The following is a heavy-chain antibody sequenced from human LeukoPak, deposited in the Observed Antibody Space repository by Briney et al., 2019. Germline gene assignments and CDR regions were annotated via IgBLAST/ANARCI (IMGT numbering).Heavy chain of an antibody. CDR2: INPSGGST. CDR3: ARATWYGGNPSGAFDI. Sequence: GASVKVSCKASGYTFTNYHLHWVRQDPGQGLEWMGIINPSGGSTSYAQKFQDRVTMTRDTSTSTVYMELNSLRSEDTAVYYCARATWYGGNPSGAFDIWGQGTMVTVSS. CDR1: GYTFTNYH. V-gene: IGHV1-46*01. J-gene: IGHJ3*02. D-gene: IGHD4/OR15-4a*01.